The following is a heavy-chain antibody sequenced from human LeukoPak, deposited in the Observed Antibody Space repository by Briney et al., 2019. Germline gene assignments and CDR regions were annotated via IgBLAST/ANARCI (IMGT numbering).Heavy chain of an antibody. J-gene: IGHJ3*02. CDR1: GFNFWGTG. V-gene: IGHV3-23*01. CDR2: IGGGGGDT. D-gene: IGHD1-1*01. CDR3: AKDVFHWAFDI. Sequence: PGGSLRLSCAVSGFNFWGTGMSWVRQAPGRGLKWVAAIGGGGGDTKYTDSVRGRFTLSRDISKNTLYLQMNSLRAEDTAVYFCAKDVFHWAFDIWGQGTMVTVSS.